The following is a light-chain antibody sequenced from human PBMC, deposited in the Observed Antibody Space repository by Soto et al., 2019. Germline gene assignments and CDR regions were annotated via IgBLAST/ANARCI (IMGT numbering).Light chain of an antibody. J-gene: IGKJ4*01. CDR2: KAS. V-gene: IGKV1-5*03. CDR1: QSISTW. Sequence: DIQMTPSPSTLSASVGDRVTITCRASQSISTWLAWYQQKPGKAPKLLIYKASSLEGGVPSRFGGSGSGTLFNITISSLHPDDFATYYCQKYNTSPLTLGGGTKVNIK. CDR3: QKYNTSPLT.